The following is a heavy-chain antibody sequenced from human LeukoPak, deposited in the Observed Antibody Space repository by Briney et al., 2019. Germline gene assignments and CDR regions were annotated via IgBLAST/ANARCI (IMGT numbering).Heavy chain of an antibody. V-gene: IGHV4-4*09. CDR2: IYSSEPT. Sequence: SETLSLTCSVSGASISSDYWSWIRQPPGKGLEWIGNIYSSEPTKYNPSLRSRATISGDTSKNQFSLKLSSVTAADTAVYYCARHFPYCGGDCPYYYMDVWGKGTTVTVSS. J-gene: IGHJ6*03. CDR3: ARHFPYCGGDCPYYYMDV. CDR1: GASISSDY. D-gene: IGHD2-21*02.